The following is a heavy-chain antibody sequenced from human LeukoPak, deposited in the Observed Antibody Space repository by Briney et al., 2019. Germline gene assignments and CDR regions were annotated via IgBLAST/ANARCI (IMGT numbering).Heavy chain of an antibody. Sequence: GGSLRLSCVASGLTFNSHSMSWVRQAPGMGLEWVSVVSTNGDVTFYADSVKGRFTISRDNSKNTLFLQMSSLRAEDTAVYYCARQNTPHGNFDYWGQGTLVTVSS. CDR3: ARQNTPHGNFDY. D-gene: IGHD1-26*01. CDR1: GLTFNSHS. J-gene: IGHJ4*02. CDR2: VSTNGDVT. V-gene: IGHV3-23*01.